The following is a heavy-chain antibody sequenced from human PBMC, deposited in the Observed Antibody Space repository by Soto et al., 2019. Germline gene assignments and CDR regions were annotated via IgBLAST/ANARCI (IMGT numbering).Heavy chain of an antibody. J-gene: IGHJ4*02. CDR1: GFTFSSYG. V-gene: IGHV3-30*18. CDR3: AKDKEVYYYDSSGIFDY. Sequence: GGSLRLSCAASGFTFSSYGMHWVRQAPGKGLEWVAVISYDGSNKYYADSVKGRFTISRDNSKNTLYLQMNSLRAEDTAVYYCAKDKEVYYYDSSGIFDYWGQGTLVTVSS. CDR2: ISYDGSNK. D-gene: IGHD3-22*01.